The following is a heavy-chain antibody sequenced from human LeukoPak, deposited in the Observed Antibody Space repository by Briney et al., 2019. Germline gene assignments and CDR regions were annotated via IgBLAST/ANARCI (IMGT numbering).Heavy chain of an antibody. V-gene: IGHV6-1*01. CDR3: ARSPSPYSSGWYFDY. D-gene: IGHD6-19*01. J-gene: IGHJ4*02. CDR1: GDSVSINSAA. Sequence: SQTLSLTCAIPGDSVSINSAAWNWIRQSPSRGLEWLGRTYQRSKWYNDYAVSVKSRITINPDISKNQFSLQLNSVTPEDTAVYYCARSPSPYSSGWYFDYWGQGTLVTVSS. CDR2: TYQRSKWYN.